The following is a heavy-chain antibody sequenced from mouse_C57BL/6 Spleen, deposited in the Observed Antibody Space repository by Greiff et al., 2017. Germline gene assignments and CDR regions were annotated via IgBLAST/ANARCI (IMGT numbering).Heavy chain of an antibody. D-gene: IGHD1-1*01. CDR1: GYTFTDYE. CDR3: TRDGSSYVGVLTD. Sequence: VQLQQSGAELVRPGASVTLSCKASGYTFTDYEMHWVKQTPVHGLEWIGAIDPETGGTAYNQKFKGKAILTADKSSSTAYMELRSLTSEDSAVYYCTRDGSSYVGVLTDWGQGTLVTVSA. V-gene: IGHV1-15*01. J-gene: IGHJ3*01. CDR2: IDPETGGT.